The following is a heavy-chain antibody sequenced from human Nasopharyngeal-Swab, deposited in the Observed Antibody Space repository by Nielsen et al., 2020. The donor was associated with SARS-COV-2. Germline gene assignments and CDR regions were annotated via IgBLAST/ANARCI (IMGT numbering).Heavy chain of an antibody. Sequence: SETLSLTCAAYGGSFSGYYWSWIRQPPGKGLEWIGEINHSGSTNYNPSLKSRVTISVDTSKNQFSVKLSSVTAADTAVYYCARASSWAYYYYGMDVWGQGTTVTVSS. CDR3: ARASSWAYYYYGMDV. CDR1: GGSFSGYY. J-gene: IGHJ6*02. CDR2: INHSGST. V-gene: IGHV4-34*01. D-gene: IGHD6-13*01.